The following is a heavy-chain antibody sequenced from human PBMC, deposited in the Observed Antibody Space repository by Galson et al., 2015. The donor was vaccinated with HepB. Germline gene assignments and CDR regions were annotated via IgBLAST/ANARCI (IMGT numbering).Heavy chain of an antibody. CDR2: IYSGGST. CDR3: ARDVLSVAGTRYFDY. J-gene: IGHJ4*02. CDR1: GFTVSSNY. Sequence: SLRLSCAASGFTVSSNYMSWVRQAPGKGLERVSVIYSGGSTYYADSVKGRFTISRHNSKNTLYLQMNSLRAEDTAVYYCARDVLSVAGTRYFDYWGQGTLVTVSS. D-gene: IGHD6-19*01. V-gene: IGHV3-53*04.